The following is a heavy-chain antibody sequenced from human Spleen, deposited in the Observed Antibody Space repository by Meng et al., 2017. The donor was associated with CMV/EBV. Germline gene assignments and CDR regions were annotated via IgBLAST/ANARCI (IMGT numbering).Heavy chain of an antibody. Sequence: SETLSLTCTVSGYSISNGYYWGWIRQPPGKGLEWIGSIYYSGNTYYNPSLKSRVTISVDTSKNQFSLKLSSVTAADTAVHYCARLDNLGTASFDYWDQGTLVTVSS. CDR2: IYYSGNT. V-gene: IGHV4-38-2*02. CDR3: ARLDNLGTASFDY. J-gene: IGHJ4*02. D-gene: IGHD6-13*01. CDR1: GYSISNGYY.